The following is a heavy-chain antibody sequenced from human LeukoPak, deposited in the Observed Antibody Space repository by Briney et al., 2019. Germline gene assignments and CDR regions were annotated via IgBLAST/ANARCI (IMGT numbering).Heavy chain of an antibody. V-gene: IGHV3-21*01. CDR1: GFTFSSYS. Sequence: PGGSLRLSCAASGFTFSSYSVNWFRQAPGKGPEWVSSISSSSSYIYYADSVKGRFTISRDNAKNSLYLQMNSLRAEDTAVYYCARARSYDSSNFDYWGQGTLVTVSS. CDR2: ISSSSSYI. J-gene: IGHJ4*02. D-gene: IGHD3-22*01. CDR3: ARARSYDSSNFDY.